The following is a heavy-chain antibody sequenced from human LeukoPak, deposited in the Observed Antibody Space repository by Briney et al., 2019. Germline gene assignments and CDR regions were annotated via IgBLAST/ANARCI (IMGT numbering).Heavy chain of an antibody. D-gene: IGHD5-12*01. V-gene: IGHV3-7*05. J-gene: IGHJ4*02. Sequence: GGSLRLSCAASGFTFSSYWMSWVRQAPGKGLEWVANIKQDGSEKYYVDSVKGRFTISRDNAKNSLYLQMNSLRAEDTAVYYCARKGYSGYDSFDYWGQGTLVTVPS. CDR2: IKQDGSEK. CDR3: ARKGYSGYDSFDY. CDR1: GFTFSSYW.